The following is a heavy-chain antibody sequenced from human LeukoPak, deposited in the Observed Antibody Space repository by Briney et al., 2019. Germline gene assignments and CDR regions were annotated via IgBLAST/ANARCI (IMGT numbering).Heavy chain of an antibody. Sequence: GGSLRLSCAASGFTFSSYSMNWVRQAPGKGLEWVSYISSSSSTIYYADSVKGRFTISRDNAKNSLYLQMNSLRAEDTAVYYCARVVMRRGSDFDYWGQGTLVTVSS. J-gene: IGHJ4*02. CDR2: ISSSSSTI. V-gene: IGHV3-48*01. D-gene: IGHD3-10*01. CDR1: GFTFSSYS. CDR3: ARVVMRRGSDFDY.